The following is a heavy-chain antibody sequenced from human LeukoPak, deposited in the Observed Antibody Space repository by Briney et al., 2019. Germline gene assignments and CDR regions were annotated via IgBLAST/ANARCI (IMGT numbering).Heavy chain of an antibody. V-gene: IGHV3-30*04. CDR1: GFTFSSYA. Sequence: GRSLRLSCAASGFTFSSYAMHWVRQAPGKGLEWVAVISYDGSNKYYADSVKGRFTISRGNSKNTLYLQMNSLRAEDTAVYYCARDGAATGYFDWLFPDYWGQGTLVTVSS. CDR2: ISYDGSNK. CDR3: ARDGAATGYFDWLFPDY. D-gene: IGHD3-9*01. J-gene: IGHJ4*02.